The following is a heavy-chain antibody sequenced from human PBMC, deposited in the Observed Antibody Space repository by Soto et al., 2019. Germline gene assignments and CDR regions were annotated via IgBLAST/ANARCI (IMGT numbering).Heavy chain of an antibody. CDR3: GRGSSGWYSVDY. J-gene: IGHJ4*02. V-gene: IGHV3-43D*04. Sequence: VGSLRLSCGASGFTFDDYAMHWVRQAPGKGLEWVSLISWDGGSTFYADSVKGRFTISRDSSKNSLYLRMNSLRPEDTALYYCGRGSSGWYSVDYWGQGTLVTVSS. CDR2: ISWDGGST. CDR1: GFTFDDYA. D-gene: IGHD6-19*01.